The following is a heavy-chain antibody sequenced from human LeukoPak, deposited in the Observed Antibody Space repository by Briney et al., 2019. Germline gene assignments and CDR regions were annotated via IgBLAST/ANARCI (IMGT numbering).Heavy chain of an antibody. CDR1: GYTLTTHY. J-gene: IGHJ5*02. Sequence: ASVKVSCKASGYTLTTHYIHWVRQAPGQGLEWVGILNPTGGDTSYAENFRGRVTMTTDASTNTGYMELSSLRSDDTAVYYCAGGLDSSGYYAPWGQGTLVTVSS. V-gene: IGHV1-46*01. CDR2: LNPTGGDT. CDR3: AGGLDSSGYYAP. D-gene: IGHD3-22*01.